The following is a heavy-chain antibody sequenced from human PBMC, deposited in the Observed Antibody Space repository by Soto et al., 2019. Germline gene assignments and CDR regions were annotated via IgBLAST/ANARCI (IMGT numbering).Heavy chain of an antibody. J-gene: IGHJ4*02. D-gene: IGHD2-8*02. Sequence: SETLYLTCTVSGVSISSGGYYWSWIRQHPGKGLEWIGEINHSGSTNYNPSLKSRVTISVDTSKNQFSLKLTSVTAADTAVYYCARDKITGLFDYWGQGTLVTVSS. V-gene: IGHV4-31*03. CDR1: GVSISSGGYY. CDR2: INHSGST. CDR3: ARDKITGLFDY.